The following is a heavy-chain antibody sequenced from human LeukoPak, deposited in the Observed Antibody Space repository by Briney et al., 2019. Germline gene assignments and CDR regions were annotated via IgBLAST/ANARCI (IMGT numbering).Heavy chain of an antibody. CDR3: ARRIAARPGYYYGMDV. D-gene: IGHD6-6*01. J-gene: IGHJ6*02. CDR2: IYYSGST. CDR1: GGSISSSSYY. V-gene: IGHV4-39*01. Sequence: PSETLSLTCTVSGGSISSSSYYWGWIRQPPGTGLEWIGSIYYSGSTYHNPSLKSRVTISVDTSKNQFSLKLSSVTAADTAVYYCARRIAARPGYYYGMDVWGQGTTVTVSS.